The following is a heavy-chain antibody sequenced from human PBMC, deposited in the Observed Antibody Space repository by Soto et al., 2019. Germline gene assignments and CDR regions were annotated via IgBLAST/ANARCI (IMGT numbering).Heavy chain of an antibody. CDR2: IIPIFGTA. CDR1: GGTFSSYA. D-gene: IGHD1-7*01. J-gene: IGHJ5*02. V-gene: IGHV1-69*06. CDR3: ARALPGITGTTNWFDP. Sequence: SVKVSCKASGGTFSSYAISWVRQAPGQGLEWMGGIIPIFGTANYAQKFQGRVTITADKSTSTAYMELSSLRPEDTAVYYCARALPGITGTTNWFDPWGQGTLVTVSS.